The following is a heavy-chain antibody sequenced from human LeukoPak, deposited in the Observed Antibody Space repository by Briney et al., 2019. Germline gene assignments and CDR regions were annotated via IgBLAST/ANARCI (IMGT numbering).Heavy chain of an antibody. CDR2: IYHSGST. CDR1: GYSISSGYY. J-gene: IGHJ4*02. V-gene: IGHV4-38-2*01. D-gene: IGHD2-8*02. Sequence: SETLPLTCAVSGYSISSGYYWGWIRQPPGKGLEWIGSIYHSGSTYYNPSLESRVTISVDTSKNQFSLKLSSVTAADTAVYYCGRRSGRPSTDIDYWGQGTLVTVSS. CDR3: GRRSGRPSTDIDY.